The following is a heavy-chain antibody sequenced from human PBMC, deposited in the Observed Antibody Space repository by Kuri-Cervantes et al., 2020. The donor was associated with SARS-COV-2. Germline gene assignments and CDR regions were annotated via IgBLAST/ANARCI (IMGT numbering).Heavy chain of an antibody. CDR2: IGSSSSII. CDR1: GFTVSSNY. J-gene: IGHJ4*02. CDR3: ALYGDYYY. D-gene: IGHD4-17*01. Sequence: GESLKISCAASGFTVSSNYMSWVRQAPGKRLEWVSYIGSSSSIIYYADSMKGRFTISRDNAKNSLSLQMNSLRAEDTAVYYCALYGDYYYWGQGTLVTVSS. V-gene: IGHV3-48*01.